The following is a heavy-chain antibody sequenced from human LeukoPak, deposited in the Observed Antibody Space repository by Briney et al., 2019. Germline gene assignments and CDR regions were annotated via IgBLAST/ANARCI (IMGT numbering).Heavy chain of an antibody. CDR2: IYSGGST. J-gene: IGHJ4*02. V-gene: IGHV3-66*01. CDR3: ARNRLAVAAPFDY. Sequence: GGSLRLSCAASGFTVSSNYMSWVRQAPGKGPEWVSVIYSGGSTYYADSVKGRFTISRDNSKNTLYLQMNSLRAEDTAVYYCARNRLAVAAPFDYWGQGTLVTVSS. CDR1: GFTVSSNY. D-gene: IGHD6-19*01.